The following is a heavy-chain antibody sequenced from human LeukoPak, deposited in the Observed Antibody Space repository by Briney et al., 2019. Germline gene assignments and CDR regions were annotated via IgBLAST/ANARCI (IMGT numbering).Heavy chain of an antibody. CDR3: AREEYAI. Sequence: GGSLRLSCAASGFTFSSYWMHWVRQAPGKGLVWASRINTDGSTTNYADSVKGRFTIYRDNAKNTLYLRMNSLRADDTAVYFCAREEYAIWGQGTLVTVSS. CDR2: INTDGSTT. V-gene: IGHV3-74*01. D-gene: IGHD2/OR15-2a*01. CDR1: GFTFSSYW. J-gene: IGHJ4*02.